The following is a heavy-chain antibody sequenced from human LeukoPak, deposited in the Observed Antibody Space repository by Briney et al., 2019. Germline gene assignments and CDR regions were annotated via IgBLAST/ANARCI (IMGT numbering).Heavy chain of an antibody. CDR1: GFTFSDYD. V-gene: IGHV3-13*01. CDR3: ARVAKERVGGVYYFDY. CDR2: NGTAGDT. J-gene: IGHJ4*02. D-gene: IGHD1-1*01. Sequence: GGSLRPSCAASGFTFSDYDMHLVRQPTGKGLEWVAANGTAGDTYYTGLVKGRFTISRENAKNSLKLEMNGLSAGDTAVYYCARVAKERVGGVYYFDYWGQGTLVTVSS.